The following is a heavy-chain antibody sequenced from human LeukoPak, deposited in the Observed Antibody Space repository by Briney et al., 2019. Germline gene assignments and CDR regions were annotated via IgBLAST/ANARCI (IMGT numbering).Heavy chain of an antibody. D-gene: IGHD3-3*01. J-gene: IGHJ4*02. CDR3: ARDGDRYDAYFDY. V-gene: IGHV1-69*04. Sequence: SVKVSCKASGGTFSSYAISWVRQAPGQGLEWMGRIIPILGIANYAQKFQGRATITADKSTSTAYMELSSLRSEDTAVYYCARDGDRYDAYFDYWGQGTLVTVSS. CDR1: GGTFSSYA. CDR2: IIPILGIA.